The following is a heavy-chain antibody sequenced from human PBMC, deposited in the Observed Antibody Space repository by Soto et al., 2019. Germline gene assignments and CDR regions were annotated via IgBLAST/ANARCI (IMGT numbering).Heavy chain of an antibody. J-gene: IGHJ4*02. CDR1: GFMFASYA. V-gene: IGHV3-23*01. CDR2: VNVNGAGT. D-gene: IGHD2-2*01. CDR3: AKNYQFDC. Sequence: EVQLLESGGGLEQPGGSLRLSCAASGFMFASYAMSWVRQAPGKGLEWVSSVNVNGAGTNYADSVKDRFTISRDDSKSTLYRQMNFLRADDTAIYYCAKNYQFDCWGQGTLVTVSS.